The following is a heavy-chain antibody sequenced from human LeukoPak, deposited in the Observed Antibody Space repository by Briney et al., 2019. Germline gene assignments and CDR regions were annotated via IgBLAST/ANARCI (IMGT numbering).Heavy chain of an antibody. CDR3: ARDYYDSSGYYPKGVAWFDP. CDR1: GFSFSSYS. J-gene: IGHJ5*02. CDR2: IISSSSYI. D-gene: IGHD3-22*01. V-gene: IGHV3-21*04. Sequence: GGSLRLSCAASGFSFSSYSMNWVRQAPGKGLEWVSSIISSSSYIYYADSVKGRFTISRDNAKNSLYLQMNSLRAEDTAVYYCARDYYDSSGYYPKGVAWFDPWGQGTLVTVSS.